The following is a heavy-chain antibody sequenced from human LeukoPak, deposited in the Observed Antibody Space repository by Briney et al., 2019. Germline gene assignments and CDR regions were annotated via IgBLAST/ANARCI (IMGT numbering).Heavy chain of an antibody. Sequence: ASVKVSCKASGYTLTSYYMHWVRQAPGQGLEWMGIINPSGGSTSYAQKFQGRVTMTRDTSTSTVYMELSSLRSEDTAVYYCARDWSGYGFDYWGQGTLVTVSS. V-gene: IGHV1-46*01. J-gene: IGHJ4*02. CDR1: GYTLTSYY. D-gene: IGHD5-12*01. CDR3: ARDWSGYGFDY. CDR2: INPSGGST.